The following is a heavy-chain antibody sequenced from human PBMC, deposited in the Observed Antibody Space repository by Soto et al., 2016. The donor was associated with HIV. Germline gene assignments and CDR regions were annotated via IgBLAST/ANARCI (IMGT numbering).Heavy chain of an antibody. V-gene: IGHV1-2*02. CDR3: VSYGY. J-gene: IGHJ4*02. CDR2: ILPNTGGT. CDR1: GYTFSDYY. Sequence: VQLVQSGAEVKKPGASVKVSCKPSGYTFSDYYMHWVRQAPGQGLEWMGWILPNTGGTKYAQNFQGRVTMTRNTSISTAYMEVTSLRSDDTAVYYCVSYGYWGQGTLVTVSS. D-gene: IGHD3-16*01.